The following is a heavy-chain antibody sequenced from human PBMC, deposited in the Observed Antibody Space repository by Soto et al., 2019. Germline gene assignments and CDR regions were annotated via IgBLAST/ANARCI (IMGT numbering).Heavy chain of an antibody. V-gene: IGHV3-30*04. Sequence: QVQLVESGGGVVQPGRSLRLSCAASGFTFSSYAMHWVRQAPGKGLEWVAVISYDGRNKNYADSVKGRFTISRDNSKKTLYLQMNSLRAEDTAVYYCARGYDFWSGYYYPYGMDVWGQGTTVTVAS. CDR3: ARGYDFWSGYYYPYGMDV. D-gene: IGHD3-3*01. CDR2: ISYDGRNK. J-gene: IGHJ6*02. CDR1: GFTFSSYA.